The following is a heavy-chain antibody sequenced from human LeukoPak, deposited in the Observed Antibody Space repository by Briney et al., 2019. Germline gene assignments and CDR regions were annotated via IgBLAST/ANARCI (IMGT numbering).Heavy chain of an antibody. J-gene: IGHJ4*02. Sequence: PSETLSLTCTVSGGSISSGSYYWGWIRQPPGKGLEWIGSIYYSGSTYYNPSLKSRVTISVDTSKNQFSLKLSSVTAADTAVYYCASRRIVGADFDYWGQGTLVTVSS. V-gene: IGHV4-39*01. D-gene: IGHD1-26*01. CDR1: GGSISSGSYY. CDR3: ASRRIVGADFDY. CDR2: IYYSGST.